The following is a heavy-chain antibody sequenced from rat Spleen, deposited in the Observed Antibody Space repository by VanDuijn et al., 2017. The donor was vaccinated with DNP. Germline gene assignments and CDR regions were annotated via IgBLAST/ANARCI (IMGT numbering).Heavy chain of an antibody. CDR3: ARQELRRTYWFAY. D-gene: IGHD1-11*01. V-gene: IGHV5-46*01. CDR1: GFTFSSFP. CDR2: ISTSGGST. Sequence: EVQLVESGGGLVQPGRSMKLSCAASGFTFSSFPMAWVRQAPTKGLEWVATISTSGGSTYYRDSVKGRFTISRDNAQSTVYLQMNSLRSEDTATYYCARQELRRTYWFAYWGQGVAVTVSS. J-gene: IGHJ2*01.